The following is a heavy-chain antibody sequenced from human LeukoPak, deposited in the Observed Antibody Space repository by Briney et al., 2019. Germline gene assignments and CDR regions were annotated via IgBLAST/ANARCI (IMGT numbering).Heavy chain of an antibody. CDR2: IYYSGST. J-gene: IGHJ3*02. V-gene: IGHV4-39*01. CDR1: GGSISSSSYY. D-gene: IGHD3-9*01. Sequence: PSETLSLTCTVSGGSISSSSYYWGWIRQPPGKGLEWIGSIYYSGSTYYNPSLKSRVTISVDTSKNQFSLKLSSVTAADTAVYYCARGAVNYDILTGSPRPDAFDIWGQGTMVTVSS. CDR3: ARGAVNYDILTGSPRPDAFDI.